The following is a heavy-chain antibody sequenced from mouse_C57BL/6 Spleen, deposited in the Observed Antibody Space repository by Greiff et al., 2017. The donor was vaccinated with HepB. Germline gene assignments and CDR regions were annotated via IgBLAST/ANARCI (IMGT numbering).Heavy chain of an antibody. J-gene: IGHJ2*01. D-gene: IGHD1-1*01. CDR2: IYPRSGNT. V-gene: IGHV1-81*01. CDR1: GYTFTSYG. Sequence: VQLKESGAELARPGASVKLSCKASGYTFTSYGISWVKQRTGQGLEWIGEIYPRSGNTYYNEKFKGKATLTADKSSITAYMELRSLTSEDSAVYFCARRGTTVVEGDFDYWGQGTTLTVSS. CDR3: ARRGTTVVEGDFDY.